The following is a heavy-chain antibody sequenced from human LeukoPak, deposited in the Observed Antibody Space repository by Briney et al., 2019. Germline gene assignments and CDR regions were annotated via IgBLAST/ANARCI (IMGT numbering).Heavy chain of an antibody. V-gene: IGHV3-21*01. CDR3: ARGSSWELLCVNV. D-gene: IGHD1-26*01. J-gene: IGHJ4*02. CDR1: GFTFSSYS. Sequence: GGSLRLSCAASGFTFSSYSMNWVRQAPGKGLEWVSSISSSSSYIYYADSVKGRFTISRDNAKNSLYLQMNSLRAEDTAVYYCARGSSWELLCVNVWGQGTLVTVSS. CDR2: ISSSSSYI.